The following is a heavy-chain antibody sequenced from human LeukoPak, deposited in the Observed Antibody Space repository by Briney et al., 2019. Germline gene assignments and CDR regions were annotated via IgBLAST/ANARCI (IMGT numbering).Heavy chain of an antibody. V-gene: IGHV4-59*02. CDR1: GFTVSSNY. CDR3: ARGSVYSSSRSDYYYYYMDV. J-gene: IGHJ6*03. CDR2: VYYSGST. Sequence: GSLRLSCAASGFTVSSNYMSWVRQAPGKGLEWVGYVYYSGSTNYNPSLKSRVTISVDTSKNQFSLRLSSVTAADTAVYYCARGSVYSSSRSDYYYYYMDVWGKGTTVTISS. D-gene: IGHD6-13*01.